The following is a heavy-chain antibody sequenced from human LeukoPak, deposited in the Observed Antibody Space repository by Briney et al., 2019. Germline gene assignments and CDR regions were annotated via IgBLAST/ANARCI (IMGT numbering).Heavy chain of an antibody. CDR1: GYTFTSYG. D-gene: IGHD1-26*01. J-gene: IGHJ3*02. Sequence: ASVTVSCKASGYTFTSYGISWVRQAPGQGLEWMGWISAYNGNTNYAQKFQGRVTITTDESTSTAYMELSSLRSEDTAVYYCARDRWGSYTPGDAFDIWGQGTMVTVSS. CDR3: ARDRWGSYTPGDAFDI. V-gene: IGHV1-18*01. CDR2: ISAYNGNT.